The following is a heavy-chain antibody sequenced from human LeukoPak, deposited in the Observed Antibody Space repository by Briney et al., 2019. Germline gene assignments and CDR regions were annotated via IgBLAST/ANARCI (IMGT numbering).Heavy chain of an antibody. J-gene: IGHJ6*02. V-gene: IGHV1-18*01. CDR1: GYTFTSYG. CDR2: ISAYNGNT. Sequence: ASVAVSCTASGYTFTSYGISWLRQAAGKGLEWMGWISAYNGNTNYAQKLQGRVTMTTDTSTSTAYMELRRLRSDDTVVYYCARDYYYYGMDVWGQGTTVTVSS. CDR3: ARDYYYYGMDV.